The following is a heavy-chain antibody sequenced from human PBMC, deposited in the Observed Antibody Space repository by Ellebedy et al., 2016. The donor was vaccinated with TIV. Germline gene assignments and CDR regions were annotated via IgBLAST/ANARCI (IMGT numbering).Heavy chain of an antibody. D-gene: IGHD6-13*01. V-gene: IGHV3-9*01. J-gene: IGHJ4*02. Sequence: SLKISCAASGFTFDDYAMHWVRQAPGKGLDWVSNISWDSGTIIYMDSVKARFTISRDNAKNSLYLQMNSLRPEDTALYYCAGYRHNSAAGLAYWGQGTLVTVSS. CDR2: ISWDSGTI. CDR3: AGYRHNSAAGLAY. CDR1: GFTFDDYA.